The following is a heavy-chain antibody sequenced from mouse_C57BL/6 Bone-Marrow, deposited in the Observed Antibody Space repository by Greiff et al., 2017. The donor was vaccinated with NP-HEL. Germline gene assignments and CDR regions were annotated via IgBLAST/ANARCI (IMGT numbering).Heavy chain of an antibody. Sequence: QVQLQQPGAELVKPGASVKLSCKASGYTFTSYWMHWVKQRPGQGLEWIGMIHPNSGSTNYNEKFKSKATLTVDKSSSTAYMQLSSLTAEDSAVYYCARQRGRGRFRDLDYWGQGTTLTVSS. CDR1: GYTFTSYW. D-gene: IGHD1-1*01. J-gene: IGHJ2*01. V-gene: IGHV1-64*01. CDR2: IHPNSGST. CDR3: ARQRGRGRFRDLDY.